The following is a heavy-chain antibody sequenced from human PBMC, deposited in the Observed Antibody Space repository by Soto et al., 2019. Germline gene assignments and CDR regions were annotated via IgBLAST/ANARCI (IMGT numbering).Heavy chain of an antibody. CDR2: IYNRGTT. V-gene: IGHV4-31*03. CDR3: ARVSAGGTRWFDS. D-gene: IGHD6-13*01. J-gene: IGHJ5*01. Sequence: QVQLQESGPVLVKPSQTLSLTCSVSGGSISTGVWYWSWVREQPGKGLGWIGDIYNRGTTSYNPSIGSRVTISRDTSKNQVSLKVNSVTAADTAVYYCARVSAGGTRWFDSWGQGIRVTVSS. CDR1: GGSISTGVWY.